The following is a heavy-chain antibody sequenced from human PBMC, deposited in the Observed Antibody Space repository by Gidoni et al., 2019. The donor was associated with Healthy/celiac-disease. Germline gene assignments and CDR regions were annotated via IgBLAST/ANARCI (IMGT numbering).Heavy chain of an antibody. D-gene: IGHD3-22*01. CDR3: TSAYYDSSGYYYPRDYYYYGMDV. Sequence: EVQLVESGGGLVQPGRSPRLSCTASGFTFGDYAMSWVRQAPGKGLEWVGFIRSKAYGGTTEYAASVKGRFTISRDDSKSIAYLQMNSLKTEDTAVYYCTSAYYDSSGYYYPRDYYYYGMDVWGQGTTVTVSS. CDR2: IRSKAYGGTT. J-gene: IGHJ6*02. CDR1: GFTFGDYA. V-gene: IGHV3-49*04.